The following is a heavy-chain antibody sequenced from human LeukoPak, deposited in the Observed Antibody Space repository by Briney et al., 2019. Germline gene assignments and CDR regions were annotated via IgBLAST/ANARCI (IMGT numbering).Heavy chain of an antibody. CDR1: GYTFTSYG. J-gene: IGHJ6*02. CDR2: INPSGGST. D-gene: IGHD1/OR15-1a*01. V-gene: IGHV1-46*01. Sequence: PRASVKVSCKASGYTFTSYGISWVRQAPGQGLEWMGIINPSGGSTSYAEKFKGRVTMTRDTSTTTVYMELSSLRSEDTAVYYCAREVGTTVNYYYHGKDVWGQGTTVTVSS. CDR3: AREVGTTVNYYYHGKDV.